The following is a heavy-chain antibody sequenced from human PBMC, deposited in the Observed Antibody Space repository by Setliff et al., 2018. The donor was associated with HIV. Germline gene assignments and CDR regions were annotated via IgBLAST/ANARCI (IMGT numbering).Heavy chain of an antibody. Sequence: SETLSLTCSVSGISINGYYWSWIRQSPRTRLAWIGYVSSIGNTNYNPSLKSRVTISVDTSKNQFSLQLNSVTAADTAVYFCARTRAPYFFDFWGQGAQVTVS. CDR1: GISINGYY. D-gene: IGHD1-26*01. V-gene: IGHV4-4*08. CDR3: ARTRAPYFFDF. CDR2: VSSIGNT. J-gene: IGHJ4*02.